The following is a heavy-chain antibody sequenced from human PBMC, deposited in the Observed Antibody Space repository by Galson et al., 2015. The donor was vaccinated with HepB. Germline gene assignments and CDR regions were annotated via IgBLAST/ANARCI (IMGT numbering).Heavy chain of an antibody. CDR1: GGSISSGGYS. Sequence: QLHLQASGSGLVKPSQTLSLTCAVSGGSISSGGYSWSWIRQPPGKGLEWIGYLYHTGTTYYNASLESRVTISVDKSKSQFSLKLSSVSAADTAVYYCTRARMGISMIVVFDSWDQGTLVTVSS. CDR3: TRARMGISMIVVFDS. D-gene: IGHD3-22*01. J-gene: IGHJ4*02. CDR2: LYHTGTT. V-gene: IGHV4-30-2*01.